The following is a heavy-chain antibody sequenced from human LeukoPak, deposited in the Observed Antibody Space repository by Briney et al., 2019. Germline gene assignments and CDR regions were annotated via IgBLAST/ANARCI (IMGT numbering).Heavy chain of an antibody. D-gene: IGHD2-15*01. CDR2: IYHSGST. Sequence: ASETLSLTCAVSGYSISSGYYWGWIRQPPGKGLEWIGSIYHSGSTYYNLSLKSRVTISVDTSKNQFSLKLSSVTAADTAVYYCARHVSVVVADTLEVWGQGTLVTVSS. J-gene: IGHJ4*02. CDR3: ARHVSVVVADTLEV. CDR1: GYSISSGYY. V-gene: IGHV4-38-2*01.